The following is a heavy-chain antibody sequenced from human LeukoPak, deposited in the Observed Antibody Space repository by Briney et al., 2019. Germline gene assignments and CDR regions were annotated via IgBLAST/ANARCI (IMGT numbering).Heavy chain of an antibody. CDR2: IYYSGST. Sequence: SDTLSLTCTVSHFSITSGHHWSWIRQPPGKGLEWIAYIYYSGSTNYNPSLKSRVTISVDTSKSQFSLKLSSVTAADTAVYYCARFIDEIDNWFDPWGQGTLVTVSS. CDR1: HFSITSGHH. V-gene: IGHV4-59*07. J-gene: IGHJ5*02. CDR3: ARFIDEIDNWFDP. D-gene: IGHD3-16*02.